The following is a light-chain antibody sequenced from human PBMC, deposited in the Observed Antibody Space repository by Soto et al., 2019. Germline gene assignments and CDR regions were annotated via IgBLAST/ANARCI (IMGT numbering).Light chain of an antibody. CDR2: SNY. V-gene: IGLV1-44*01. Sequence: SVLTQPPSASGTPGQRVTISCSGSSSNIESNTVTWYQQLPGTAPKLVIYSNYDRPSGVPDRFSGSTSGTSASLVIRGLRSEDEADYYCAAWDDILNGYVFGGGTKVTVL. J-gene: IGLJ1*01. CDR3: AAWDDILNGYV. CDR1: SSNIESNT.